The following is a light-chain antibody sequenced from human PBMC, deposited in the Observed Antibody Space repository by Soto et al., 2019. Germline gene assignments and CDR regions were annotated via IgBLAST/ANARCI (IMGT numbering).Light chain of an antibody. CDR3: AAWDDSLSGNV. Sequence: QSVLTQPPSASGTPGQRVTISCSGSSSNIGSNFVYWYQQLPGTAPKVLIYSNNQRPSGVPDRFSGSKSGTSASLAISGLRSEDEADYYCAAWDDSLSGNVFGTGTKVTV. V-gene: IGLV1-47*02. CDR1: SSNIGSNF. J-gene: IGLJ1*01. CDR2: SNN.